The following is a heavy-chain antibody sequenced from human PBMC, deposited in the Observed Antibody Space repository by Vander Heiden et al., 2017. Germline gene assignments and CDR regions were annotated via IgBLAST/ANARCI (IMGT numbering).Heavy chain of an antibody. J-gene: IGHJ5*02. Sequence: EVQLLESGGGLVQPGGSLRLSCAASGFTFSSYAMSWVRQAPGKGLEWVSAISGSGGSTYYADSVKGRFTISRDNSKNTLYLQMKSLRAEDTAVYYCAKDRDYVWGSYQTYNWFDPWGQGTLVTVSS. CDR2: ISGSGGST. D-gene: IGHD3-16*02. V-gene: IGHV3-23*01. CDR3: AKDRDYVWGSYQTYNWFDP. CDR1: GFTFSSYA.